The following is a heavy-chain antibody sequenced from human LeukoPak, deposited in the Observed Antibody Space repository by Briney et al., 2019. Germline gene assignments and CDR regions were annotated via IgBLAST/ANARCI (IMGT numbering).Heavy chain of an antibody. CDR3: ARSPRSGSPYYYFDY. Sequence: GASVKVSCKASGYTFTSYAMHWVRQAPGQRLEWMGWINAGNGNTKYSQKFQGRVTITRDTSASTAYMELSSLRSEDTAVYYCARSPRSGSPYYYFDYWGQGTLVTVSS. V-gene: IGHV1-3*01. D-gene: IGHD3-10*01. CDR2: INAGNGNT. J-gene: IGHJ4*02. CDR1: GYTFTSYA.